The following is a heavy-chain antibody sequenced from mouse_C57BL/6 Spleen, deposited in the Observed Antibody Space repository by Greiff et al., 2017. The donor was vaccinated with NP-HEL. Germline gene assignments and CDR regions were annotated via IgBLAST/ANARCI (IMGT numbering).Heavy chain of an antibody. CDR1: GYTFTSYW. J-gene: IGHJ3*01. CDR2: IDPSDSET. V-gene: IGHV1-52*01. Sequence: QVQLQQPGAELVRPGSSVKLSCKASGYTFTSYWMHWVKQRPIQGLEWIGNIDPSDSETHYNQKFKDKATLTVDKSSSTAYMQLSSLTSEDSAVYYCARSRSPRGGFAYWGQGTLVTVSA. CDR3: ARSRSPRGGFAY.